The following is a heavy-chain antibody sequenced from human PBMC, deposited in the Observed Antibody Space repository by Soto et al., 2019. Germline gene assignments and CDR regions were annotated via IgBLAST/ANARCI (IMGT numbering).Heavy chain of an antibody. CDR2: IDPSSGTT. CDR1: GYSFSNFY. D-gene: IGHD3-22*01. CDR3: AGLYHYDSSGYYDY. V-gene: IGHV1-46*01. J-gene: IGHJ4*02. Sequence: ASVKVSCKPSGYSFSNFYVHWVRQAPGQGLEWMGIIDPSSGTTSYTQKFQGRVTMTRDTSTSTFHMELSSLTSEDTAVYYCAGLYHYDSSGYYDYWGQGTPVTVS.